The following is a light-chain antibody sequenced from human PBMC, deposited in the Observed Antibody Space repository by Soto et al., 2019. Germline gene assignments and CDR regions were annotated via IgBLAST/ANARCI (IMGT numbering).Light chain of an antibody. CDR2: DVS. J-gene: IGLJ1*01. CDR3: SSSTSSSTPV. Sequence: QSVLTQPASVSGSPGQSITISCTGTSSDVGGYNYVSWYQQHPGKAPKLMIYDVSNRPSGVSNRFSGSKSGNTASLTISGLQAEDEADYYCSSSTSSSTPVFGTGPKVTVL. V-gene: IGLV2-14*01. CDR1: SSDVGGYNY.